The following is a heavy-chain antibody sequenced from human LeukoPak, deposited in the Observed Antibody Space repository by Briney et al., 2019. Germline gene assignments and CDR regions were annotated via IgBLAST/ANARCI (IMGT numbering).Heavy chain of an antibody. J-gene: IGHJ4*02. CDR3: ARDNGSGWYYFDY. CDR1: GFSVNTYA. CDR2: ISGGVGTI. V-gene: IGHV3-23*01. D-gene: IGHD6-19*01. Sequence: GGSLRLSCAASGFSVNTYAMFWIRQAPGRGLEWVSGISGGVGTIYYADSVKGRFTISRDSSKNTLYLQMNSLRREDTAVYYCARDNGSGWYYFDYWGQGTLVTVSS.